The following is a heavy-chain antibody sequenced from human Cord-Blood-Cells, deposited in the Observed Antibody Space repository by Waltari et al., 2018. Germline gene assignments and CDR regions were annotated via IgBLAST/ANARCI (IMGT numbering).Heavy chain of an antibody. V-gene: IGHV4-38-2*01. CDR1: GYSISSGYY. CDR2: IYHSGST. Sequence: QVQLQESGPGLVKPSETLSLTCAVSGYSISSGYYWGWIRQPPGKGLEWLGSIYHSGSTYYNPSLKSRVTISVDTSKNQFSLKLSSVTAADTAVYYCARLRSGGTDYGDYYYYGMDVWGQGTTVTVSS. D-gene: IGHD4-17*01. J-gene: IGHJ6*02. CDR3: ARLRSGGTDYGDYYYYGMDV.